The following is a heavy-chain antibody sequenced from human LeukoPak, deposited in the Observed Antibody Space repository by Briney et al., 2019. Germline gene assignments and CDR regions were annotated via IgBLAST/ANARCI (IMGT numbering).Heavy chain of an antibody. CDR1: GYTFTGYY. J-gene: IGHJ4*02. CDR3: ARGRGELSSLPFDY. D-gene: IGHD3-16*02. CDR2: ISAYNGNT. Sequence: ASVKVSCKASGYTFTGYYVHWVRQAPGQGLEWMGWISAYNGNTNYAQKLQGRVTMTTDTSTSTAYMELRSLRSDDTAVYYCARGRGELSSLPFDYWGQGTLVTVSS. V-gene: IGHV1-18*04.